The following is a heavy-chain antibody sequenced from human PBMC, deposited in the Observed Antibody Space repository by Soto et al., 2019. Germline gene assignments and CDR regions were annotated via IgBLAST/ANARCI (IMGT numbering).Heavy chain of an antibody. Sequence: SVKVSCKASGYTFTSYDINWVRQATGQGLEWMGWMNPNSGNTGYAQKFQGRVTMTRNTSISTAYIELSSLRSEDTAVYYCARSTDYYDSSGYEYWYFDLWGRGTLVTVSS. CDR3: ARSTDYYDSSGYEYWYFDL. D-gene: IGHD3-22*01. J-gene: IGHJ2*01. CDR1: GYTFTSYD. CDR2: MNPNSGNT. V-gene: IGHV1-8*01.